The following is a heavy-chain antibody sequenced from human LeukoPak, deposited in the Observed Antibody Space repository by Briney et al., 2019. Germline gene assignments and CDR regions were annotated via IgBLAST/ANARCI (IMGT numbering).Heavy chain of an antibody. CDR3: ARGPLSGSYSGGYYYYGMDV. CDR1: GYTFTSYD. J-gene: IGHJ6*02. V-gene: IGHV1-8*01. CDR2: MNPNSGNT. Sequence: ASVTVSCKASGYTFTSYDINWVRQATGQGLEWMGWMNPNSGNTGYAQKFQGRVTMTRNTSISTAYMELSSLRSEDTAVYYCARGPLSGSYSGGYYYYGMDVWGQGTTVTVSS. D-gene: IGHD1-26*01.